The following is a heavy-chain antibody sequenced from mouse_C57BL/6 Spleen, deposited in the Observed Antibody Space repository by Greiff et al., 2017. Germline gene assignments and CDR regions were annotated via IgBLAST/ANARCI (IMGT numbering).Heavy chain of an antibody. D-gene: IGHD2-4*01. CDR1: GYSFTGYY. J-gene: IGHJ1*03. CDR2: INPSTGGT. CDR3: ARWGNYDGGWYFDV. Sequence: EVQLVESGPELVKPGASVKISCKASGYSFTGYYMNWVKQSPEKSLEWIGEINPSTGGTTYNQKFKAKATLTVDKSSSTAYMQLKSLTSEDSAVYYCARWGNYDGGWYFDVWGTGTTVTVSS. V-gene: IGHV1-42*01.